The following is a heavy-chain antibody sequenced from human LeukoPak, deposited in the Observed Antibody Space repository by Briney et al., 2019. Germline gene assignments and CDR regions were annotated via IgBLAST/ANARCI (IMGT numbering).Heavy chain of an antibody. V-gene: IGHV1-18*01. CDR2: ISTYNGNT. J-gene: IGHJ3*02. CDR3: ASRIMGSTTSLDTFDI. CDR1: GYTFTRSG. Sequence: GASVKVSCKASGYTFTRSGITWVRRAPGQGLEWMGWISTYNGNTNYAQRLQGRVTMTTDTSTSTAYMELRSLRSDDTAMYYCASRIMGSTTSLDTFDIWGQGTMVTVSS. D-gene: IGHD1-26*01.